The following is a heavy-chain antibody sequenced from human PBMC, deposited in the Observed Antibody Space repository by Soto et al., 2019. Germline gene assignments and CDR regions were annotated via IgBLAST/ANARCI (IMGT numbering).Heavy chain of an antibody. CDR3: ASLGRHG. J-gene: IGHJ6*02. CDR2: IKQDGSEK. CDR1: GFTFSDSW. V-gene: IGHV3-7*01. Sequence: VGSLRLSCAASGFTFSDSWMDWVRQAPGKGPEWVANIKQDGSEKNYVDSVKGRFTISRDNAKNSLYLQMNSLRAEDTAVYYCASLGRHGWGQGTTVTVSS. D-gene: IGHD3-16*01.